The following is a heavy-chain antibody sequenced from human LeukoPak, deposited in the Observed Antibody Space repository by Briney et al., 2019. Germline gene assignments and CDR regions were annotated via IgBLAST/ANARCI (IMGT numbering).Heavy chain of an antibody. Sequence: PSETLSLTCTVSGGSVSGGSHYWSWIRQPPGKGLEWLGYIYYTGSTNYNPSGTNYSHPLKSRVTISVDTSKNQFSLKLSSVTAADTALYYCARRRRYYFDYWGQGTLVTVSS. CDR3: ARRRRYYFDY. CDR2: IYYTGST. CDR1: GGSVSGGSHY. V-gene: IGHV4-61*01. J-gene: IGHJ4*02.